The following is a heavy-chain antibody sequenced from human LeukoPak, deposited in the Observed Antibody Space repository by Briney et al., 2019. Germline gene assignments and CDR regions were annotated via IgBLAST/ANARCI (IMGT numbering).Heavy chain of an antibody. V-gene: IGHV3-30*02. CDR1: GFTFSNYA. CDR2: IEYDGGNE. CDR3: AKDLLIAAAGENDY. Sequence: GGSLRLSCATSGFTFSNYAMQWVRQAPGKGLESGAFIEYDGGNEDYADSVKGRFTISRDNSKNTLYLQMNSLRAEDTAVYYCAKDLLIAAAGENDYWGQGTLVTVSS. J-gene: IGHJ4*02. D-gene: IGHD6-13*01.